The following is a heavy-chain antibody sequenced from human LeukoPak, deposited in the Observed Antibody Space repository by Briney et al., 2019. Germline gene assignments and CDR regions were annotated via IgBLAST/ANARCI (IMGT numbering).Heavy chain of an antibody. CDR1: GFTFSDYS. J-gene: IGHJ4*02. V-gene: IGHV3-48*02. CDR3: ARERVIAAAGDGFDS. CDR2: ISSSSTTI. Sequence: GGSLRLSCAASGFTFSDYSMNWVRQAPGKGLEWVSYISSSSTTIFYADSVKGRFTISRDNAKNSLFLQMNGLRNEDTALYYCARERVIAAAGDGFDSWGQGTLVTVSS. D-gene: IGHD2-21*01.